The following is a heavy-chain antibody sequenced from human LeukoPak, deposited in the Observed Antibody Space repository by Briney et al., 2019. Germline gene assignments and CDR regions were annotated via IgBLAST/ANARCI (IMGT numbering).Heavy chain of an antibody. Sequence: SVKVSCKASGGTFSSYAISWVRQAPGQGLEWMGGIIPIFGTANYAQKFQGRVTITADKSTSTAYMELSSLRSEDTAVYYCASGKVRVVPAATGSPFDYWGQGTLVTVSS. CDR1: GGTFSSYA. CDR2: IIPIFGTA. V-gene: IGHV1-69*06. CDR3: ASGKVRVVPAATGSPFDY. J-gene: IGHJ4*02. D-gene: IGHD2-2*01.